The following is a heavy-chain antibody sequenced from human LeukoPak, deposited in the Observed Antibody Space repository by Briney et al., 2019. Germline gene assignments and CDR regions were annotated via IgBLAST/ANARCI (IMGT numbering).Heavy chain of an antibody. CDR3: ARDSSYYYFDY. Sequence: GGSLRLSCAASGFTFSSYAMHWVRQAPGKGLEWVAVISYDGSNKYYADSVKGRFTISRDNSKNTLYLQMNSLRAEDTAVYYRARDSSYYYFDYWGQGTLVTVSS. CDR1: GFTFSSYA. J-gene: IGHJ4*02. V-gene: IGHV3-30*04. CDR2: ISYDGSNK. D-gene: IGHD2-21*01.